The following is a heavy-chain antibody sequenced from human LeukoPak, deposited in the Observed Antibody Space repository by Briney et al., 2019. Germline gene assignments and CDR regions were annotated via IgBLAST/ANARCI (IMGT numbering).Heavy chain of an antibody. CDR1: GYTFTGYY. V-gene: IGHV1-2*06. CDR3: ARDRGAVGGRVYYYMDV. CDR2: INPNSGGS. Sequence: ASVKVSCKASGYTFTGYYMHWVRQAPGQGLEWMGRINPNSGGSNYAQKLQGRVTMTSDTSISTAYMELSRLRSDDTAVYYCARDRGAVGGRVYYYMDVWGKGTTVTVSS. J-gene: IGHJ6*03. D-gene: IGHD6-19*01.